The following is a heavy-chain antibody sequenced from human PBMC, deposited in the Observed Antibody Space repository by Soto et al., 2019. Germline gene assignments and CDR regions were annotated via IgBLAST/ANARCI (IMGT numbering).Heavy chain of an antibody. V-gene: IGHV3-15*07. J-gene: IGHJ4*02. D-gene: IGHD6-13*01. CDR2: IKSKTDGGTT. Sequence: GGSLRLSCAASGFTFSNAWMNWVRQAPGKGLEWVGRIKSKTDGGTTDYAAPVKGRFTISRDDSKNTLYLQMNSLKTEDTAVYYCTTEEAAATPYYFDYWGQGTLVTVSS. CDR1: GFTFSNAW. CDR3: TTEEAAATPYYFDY.